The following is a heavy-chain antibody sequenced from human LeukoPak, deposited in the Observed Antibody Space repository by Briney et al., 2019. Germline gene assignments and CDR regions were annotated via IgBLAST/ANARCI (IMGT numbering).Heavy chain of an antibody. CDR1: GGSISSYY. CDR2: IYYSGST. V-gene: IGHV4-59*01. J-gene: IGHJ5*02. Sequence: SETLSLTCTVSGGSISSYYWSWIRQPPGKGLEWIGYIYYSGSTNYNPSLKSRVTISVDTSKNQFSLKLSSVTAADTAVYYCARDSPYDYVWGSYRSRWFDPWGQGTLVTVSS. D-gene: IGHD3-16*02. CDR3: ARDSPYDYVWGSYRSRWFDP.